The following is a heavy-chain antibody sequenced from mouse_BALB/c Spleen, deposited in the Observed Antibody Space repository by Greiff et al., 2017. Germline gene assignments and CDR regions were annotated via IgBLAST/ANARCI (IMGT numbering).Heavy chain of an antibody. CDR1: GYTFTSYT. D-gene: IGHD4-1*01. V-gene: IGHV1-4*01. CDR3: ARRPGTDYAMDY. CDR2: INPSSGYT. J-gene: IGHJ4*01. Sequence: QVQLQQSGAELARPGASVKMSCKASGYTFTSYTMHWVKQRPGQGLEWIGYINPSSGYTNYNQKFKDKATLTADKSSSTAYMQLSSLTSEDSAVYYCARRPGTDYAMDYWGQGTSVTVSS.